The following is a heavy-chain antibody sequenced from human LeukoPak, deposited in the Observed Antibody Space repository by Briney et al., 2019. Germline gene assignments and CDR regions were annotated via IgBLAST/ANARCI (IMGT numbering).Heavy chain of an antibody. D-gene: IGHD4-17*01. Sequence: PSETLSLTCAVYGGSFSGYYWSWIRQPPGKGLEWIGEINHSGSTNYNPSLKSRVTISVDTSKNQFSLKLSSVTAADTAVYYCAHTPDYGDYGGALRYWGQGTLVTVSS. CDR2: INHSGST. CDR3: AHTPDYGDYGGALRY. CDR1: GGSFSGYY. J-gene: IGHJ4*02. V-gene: IGHV4-34*01.